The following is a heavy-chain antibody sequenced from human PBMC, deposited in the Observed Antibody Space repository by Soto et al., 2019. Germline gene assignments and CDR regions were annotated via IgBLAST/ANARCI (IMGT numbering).Heavy chain of an antibody. J-gene: IGHJ4*02. CDR1: AESFSDYY. V-gene: IGHV4-34*01. Sequence: QVQLRQWGAGLLKPSETLSLTCAVNAESFSDYYWSWIRQPPGKGLEWIGEIDASGNTNYSPSLKSRVTISVDTSKNQFFLKLRSVTAADTAVYFCVGARGRLVGFDYWGQGTLVTVSS. CDR3: VGARGRLVGFDY. CDR2: IDASGNT. D-gene: IGHD1-26*01.